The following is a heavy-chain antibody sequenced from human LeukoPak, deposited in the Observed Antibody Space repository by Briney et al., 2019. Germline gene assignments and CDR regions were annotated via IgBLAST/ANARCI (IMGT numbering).Heavy chain of an antibody. CDR3: ARDPGNLAYCGGDCYPNFDY. Sequence: ASVKVSCKASGYTFTSYAMHWVRQAPGQRLEWMGWINAGNGNTNYAQKLQGRVTMTTDTSTSTAYMELRSLRSDDTAVYYCARDPGNLAYCGGDCYPNFDYWGQGTLVTVSS. V-gene: IGHV1-3*01. J-gene: IGHJ4*02. CDR1: GYTFTSYA. CDR2: INAGNGNT. D-gene: IGHD2-21*02.